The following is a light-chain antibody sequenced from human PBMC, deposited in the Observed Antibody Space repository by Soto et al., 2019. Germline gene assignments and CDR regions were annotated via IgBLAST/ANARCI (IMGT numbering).Light chain of an antibody. CDR2: GAS. CDR1: QSVRSN. CDR3: QQYNNRPRT. J-gene: IGKJ1*01. V-gene: IGKV3-15*01. Sequence: EVVMTQSPATLSVSPGERATLSCRASQSVRSNLAWYQQIPGQAPRLLIFGASTRATGIPARFSGGGSGTEFTLTISSLQSEDFAVYYCQQYNNRPRTFGQGTTVEIK.